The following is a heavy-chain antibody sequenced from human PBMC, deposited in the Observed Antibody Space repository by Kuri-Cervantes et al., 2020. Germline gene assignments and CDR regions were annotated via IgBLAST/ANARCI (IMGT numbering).Heavy chain of an antibody. CDR3: ARVQQQLVPNYYYYMDV. D-gene: IGHD6-13*01. Sequence: ASVKVSCKVSGYTFTSYGISWVRQAPGQGLEWMGWISAYNGNTNYAQKLQGRVTMTTDTSTSTAYMELRSLRSDDTAVYYCARVQQQLVPNYYYYMDVWGKGTTVTVSS. V-gene: IGHV1-18*01. J-gene: IGHJ6*03. CDR1: GYTFTSYG. CDR2: ISAYNGNT.